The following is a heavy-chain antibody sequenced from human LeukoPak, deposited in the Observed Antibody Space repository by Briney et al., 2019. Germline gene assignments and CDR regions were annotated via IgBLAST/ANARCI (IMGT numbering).Heavy chain of an antibody. Sequence: SQSLSLTCTVSGASITTYYWTWIRQPPGKGLEWLGYIYHSGSTNYNPSLKSRVTISLDTSRNQFSLRLSSVTAADTAVYFCAREYSTSSEGDYFDYWGQGSLVTVSS. CDR3: AREYSTSSEGDYFDY. CDR2: IYHSGST. D-gene: IGHD6-6*01. J-gene: IGHJ4*02. V-gene: IGHV4-59*01. CDR1: GASITTYY.